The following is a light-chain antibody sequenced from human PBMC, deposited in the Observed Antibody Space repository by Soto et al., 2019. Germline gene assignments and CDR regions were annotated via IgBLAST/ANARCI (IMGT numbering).Light chain of an antibody. J-gene: IGLJ3*02. CDR1: SNDVGGYNY. Sequence: QSALTQPASMSGSPGQSITISCTGTSNDVGGYNYVSWYQQHPGKAPKLMISEVSNRPSGVSNRFSGSKSGNTASLTISGLQAEDEAYYYCCSYTSTNSRVFGGGTKVTVL. CDR3: CSYTSTNSRV. V-gene: IGLV2-14*01. CDR2: EVS.